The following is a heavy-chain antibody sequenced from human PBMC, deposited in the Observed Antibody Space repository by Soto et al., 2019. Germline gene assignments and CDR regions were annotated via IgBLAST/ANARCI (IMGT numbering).Heavy chain of an antibody. D-gene: IGHD2-15*01. CDR2: ISSSGSTI. CDR1: GFTFSDYY. V-gene: IGHV3-11*01. CDR3: ARNPPDGYDYPLIPLYCSGGSCYPDY. Sequence: GGSLRLSCAASGFTFSDYYMSWIRQAPGKGLEWVSYISSSGSTIYYADSVKGRFTISRDNAKNSLYLQMNSLRAEDTAVYYCARNPPDGYDYPLIPLYCSGGSCYPDYWGQGTLVTVSS. J-gene: IGHJ4*02.